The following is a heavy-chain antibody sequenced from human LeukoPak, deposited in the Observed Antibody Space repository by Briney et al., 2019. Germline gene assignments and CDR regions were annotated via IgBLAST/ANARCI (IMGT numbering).Heavy chain of an antibody. CDR3: ARENTEVGYCGMVV. Sequence: ASVKDSCKASGGTFDNSAIKCGRQAPGQGRGCMGRIIPILNITNYAQKLQGRVTIAADKSTSTAYMELSSLRSDDTAVYYCARENTEVGYCGMVVRGQGTPLTVS. D-gene: IGHD1-14*01. CDR1: GGTFDNSA. CDR2: IIPILNIT. V-gene: IGHV1-69*04. J-gene: IGHJ6*02.